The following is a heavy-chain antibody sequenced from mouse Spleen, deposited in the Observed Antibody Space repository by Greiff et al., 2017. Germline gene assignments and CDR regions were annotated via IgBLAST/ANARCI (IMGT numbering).Heavy chain of an antibody. D-gene: IGHD1-1*02. CDR3: ARQGLLFYAMDY. Sequence: VQLQQPGAELVKPGASVKLSCKASGYTFTSYWMHWVKQRPGQGLEWIGEINPSNGRTNYNQKFKGKATLTVDQSSSTAYMQLNSLTSEDSAVYYCARQGLLFYAMDYWGQGTSVTVSS. V-gene: IGHV1S81*02. CDR1: GYTFTSYW. J-gene: IGHJ4*01. CDR2: INPSNGRT.